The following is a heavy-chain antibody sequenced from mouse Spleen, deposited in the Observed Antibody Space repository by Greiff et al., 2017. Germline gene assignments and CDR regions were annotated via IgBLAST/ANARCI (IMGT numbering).Heavy chain of an antibody. Sequence: VQLQQSGAELVRPGTSVKVSCKASGYAFTNYLIEWVKQRPGQGLEWIGVINPGSGGTNYNEKFKGKATLTADKSSSTAYMQLSSLTSDDSAVYFCARWGITTDGAFDYWGQGTTLTVSS. D-gene: IGHD2-4*01. V-gene: IGHV1-54*01. J-gene: IGHJ2*01. CDR3: ARWGITTDGAFDY. CDR1: GYAFTNYL. CDR2: INPGSGGT.